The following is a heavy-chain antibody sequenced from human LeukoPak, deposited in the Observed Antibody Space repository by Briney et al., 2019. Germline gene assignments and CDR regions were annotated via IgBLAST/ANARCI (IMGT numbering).Heavy chain of an antibody. CDR2: IYYTGST. J-gene: IGHJ4*02. CDR3: ARHDSWEPFDY. D-gene: IGHD3/OR15-3a*01. V-gene: IGHV4-34*01. Sequence: SETLSLTCAVYGGSFSGYYWSWIRQPPGKGLEWTGSIYYTGSTYYNPSLKSRVTISVDTSKNQFSLKLSSVTVADTAVYYCARHDSWEPFDYWGQGTLVTVSS. CDR1: GGSFSGYY.